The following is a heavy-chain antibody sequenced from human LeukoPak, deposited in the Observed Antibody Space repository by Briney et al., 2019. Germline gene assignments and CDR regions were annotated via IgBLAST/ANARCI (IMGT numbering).Heavy chain of an antibody. V-gene: IGHV3-53*01. D-gene: IGHD3-9*01. CDR2: IYSGGST. CDR1: GFTVSSNY. J-gene: IGHJ4*02. CDR3: AKLDYDILTGYYGY. Sequence: GGSLRLSCAASGFTVSSNYMSWVRQAPGKGLEWVSVIYSGGSTYYADSVKGRFTISRDNSKNTLYLQMNSLRAEDTAVYYCAKLDYDILTGYYGYWGQGTLVTVSS.